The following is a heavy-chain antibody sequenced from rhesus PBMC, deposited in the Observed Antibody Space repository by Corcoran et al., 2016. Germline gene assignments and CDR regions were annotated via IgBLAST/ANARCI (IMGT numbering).Heavy chain of an antibody. CDR3: ARLYWSDYVRAMDY. Sequence: QVTLKESGPALVKPTQTLTLTCTFSGFSISTSGMGVGWIRQPPGKALEWLALIYWDDDKYYRKSLKSRLTHSKDTSKNQVVLTMTNLDPVDTATYYCARLYWSDYVRAMDYWGQGVLVPVSS. J-gene: IGHJ4*01. D-gene: IGHD3-22*01. CDR1: GFSISTSGMG. V-gene: IGHV2-174*01. CDR2: IYWDDDK.